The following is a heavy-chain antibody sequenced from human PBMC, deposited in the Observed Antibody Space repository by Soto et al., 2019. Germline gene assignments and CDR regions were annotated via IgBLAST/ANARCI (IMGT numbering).Heavy chain of an antibody. Sequence: EVQLVESGGGLVQPGGSLGLSCAGSGFAFSSSWMHWVRQDPGKGLVWVSRINFDGSSADYADSVKGRFTISRDNAKNTLSLEMNSLRAEDTAVYHCARGPRGWYGFDYWGQGTLVTVSS. CDR1: GFAFSSSW. V-gene: IGHV3-74*01. J-gene: IGHJ4*02. CDR3: ARGPRGWYGFDY. CDR2: INFDGSSA. D-gene: IGHD6-19*01.